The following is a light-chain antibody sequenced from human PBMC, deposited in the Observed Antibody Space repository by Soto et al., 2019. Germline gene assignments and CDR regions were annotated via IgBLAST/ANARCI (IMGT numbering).Light chain of an antibody. CDR1: SSDVGGYNY. J-gene: IGLJ2*01. Sequence: QSVLTQPASVSGSPGQSITISCTGTSSDVGGYNYVSWYQQHPGKAPKLMIYDVSNRPSGVSNGFSGSKSGNTASLTISGLQAEDEADYYCSSYTSSSTLLVVFGGGTKLTVL. V-gene: IGLV2-14*01. CDR2: DVS. CDR3: SSYTSSSTLLVV.